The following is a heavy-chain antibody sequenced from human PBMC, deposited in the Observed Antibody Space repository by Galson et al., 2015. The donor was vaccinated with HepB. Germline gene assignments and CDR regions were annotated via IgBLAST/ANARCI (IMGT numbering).Heavy chain of an antibody. CDR3: ARDRTYCSSGICYDVFDI. J-gene: IGHJ3*02. D-gene: IGHD6-19*01. CDR1: RFTFRSYA. Sequence: SLRLSCAASRFTFRSYAMSWVRQAPGKGLEWVSSISSGGGSTYYADSVKGRFTISRDNSENSLYLQMDSLRVEDTAVYYCARDRTYCSSGICYDVFDIWGQGTMV. V-gene: IGHV3-23*01. CDR2: ISSGGGST.